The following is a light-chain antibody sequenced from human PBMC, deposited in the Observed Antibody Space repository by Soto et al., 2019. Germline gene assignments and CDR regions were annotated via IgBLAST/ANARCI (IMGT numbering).Light chain of an antibody. Sequence: QSALTQPASVSGSPGQSITISCTGTSGDVGRYNFVSWYQQHPGKAPKLIIFDVTNRPSGVSGRFSGSKSRNTASLTISGVQAEDEGDYYCSSYSTSRTVVFGGGTKLTVL. CDR2: DVT. CDR1: SGDVGRYNF. J-gene: IGLJ2*01. CDR3: SSYSTSRTVV. V-gene: IGLV2-14*01.